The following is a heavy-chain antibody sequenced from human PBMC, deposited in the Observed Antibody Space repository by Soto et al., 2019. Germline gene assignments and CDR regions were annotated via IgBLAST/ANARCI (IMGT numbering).Heavy chain of an antibody. V-gene: IGHV4-39*01. CDR3: AGQSPATGTLSCFDS. J-gene: IGHJ4*02. Sequence: LSLTCTVSGASIIMSSYYWGWIRQPPGKGLEWIGTLYYNGNTHYNPSLESRVTISVDASKKQFSLILSSVTAADTAVYYCAGQSPATGTLSCFDSWGQGTLVTVSS. CDR2: LYYNGNT. CDR1: GASIIMSSYY. D-gene: IGHD6-13*01.